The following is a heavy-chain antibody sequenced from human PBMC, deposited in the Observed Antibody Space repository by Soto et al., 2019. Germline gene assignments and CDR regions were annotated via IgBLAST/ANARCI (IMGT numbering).Heavy chain of an antibody. CDR1: GYTFTNYW. J-gene: IGHJ4*02. CDR2: IYPGDSDT. CDR3: ARQEPPRYCSSPTCFAPFDY. V-gene: IGHV5-51*01. Sequence: GESLKISCKGSGYTFTNYWIGWVRQMPGKGLEWMGIIYPGDSDTKYNPSFQGQVTISADKSITTTYLQWSSLEASDTAMYYCARQEPPRYCSSPTCFAPFDYWGQGAL. D-gene: IGHD2-15*01.